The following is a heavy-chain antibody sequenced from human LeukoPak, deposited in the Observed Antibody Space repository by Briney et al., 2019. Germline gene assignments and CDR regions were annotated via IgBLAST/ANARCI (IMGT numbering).Heavy chain of an antibody. CDR2: ISSSGSYI. CDR1: GFTFGDYA. V-gene: IGHV3-21*01. Sequence: PGGSLRLSCTASGFTFGDYAMSWVRQAPGKGLEWVSSISSSGSYIYYADSVKGRFTISRDNAKNSLYLQMNSLRAEDTAVYYCARGSDTAMVLFYYFDYWGQGTLVTVSS. D-gene: IGHD5-18*01. CDR3: ARGSDTAMVLFYYFDY. J-gene: IGHJ4*02.